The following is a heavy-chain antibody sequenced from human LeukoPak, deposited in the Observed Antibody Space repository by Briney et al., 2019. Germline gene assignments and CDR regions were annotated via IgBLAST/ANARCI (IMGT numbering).Heavy chain of an antibody. V-gene: IGHV1-2*02. CDR3: ARLPYDEPDY. CDR2: ISPNSGGT. Sequence: ASVRVSCKASGYTFTYYYVHWVRQAPGQGLEWMGCISPNSGGTHYAQKFQGRVTMTRDTSISTAYMELSRRRSDDTAVYFCARLPYDEPDYWGQGTLVTVSS. D-gene: IGHD3-3*01. J-gene: IGHJ4*02. CDR1: GYTFTYYY.